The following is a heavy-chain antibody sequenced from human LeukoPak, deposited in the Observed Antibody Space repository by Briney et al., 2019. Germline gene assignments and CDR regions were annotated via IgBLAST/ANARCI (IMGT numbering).Heavy chain of an antibody. CDR2: IYSGGST. Sequence: QPGGSLRLSCAATGFTVSRNFMSWVRQATGKGLEWVSAIYSGGSTYYADSVKGRFTISRDNSKNTLYLQMNTLRAEDTAVYYCARVPMVRGFTWYYFDFWGQGTLVTVSS. V-gene: IGHV3-53*01. CDR1: GFTVSRNF. D-gene: IGHD3-10*01. J-gene: IGHJ4*02. CDR3: ARVPMVRGFTWYYFDF.